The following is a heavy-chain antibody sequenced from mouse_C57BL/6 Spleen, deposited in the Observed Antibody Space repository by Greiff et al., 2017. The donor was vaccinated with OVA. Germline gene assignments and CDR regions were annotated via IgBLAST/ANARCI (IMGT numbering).Heavy chain of an antibody. J-gene: IGHJ2*01. Sequence: DVKLVESEGGLVQPGSSMKLSCTASGFTFSDYYMAWVRQVPEKGLEWVANINYDGSSTYYLDSLKSRFIISRDNAKNILYLQMSSLKSEDTATXYCAREGYGNLDYWGQGTTLTVSS. V-gene: IGHV5-16*01. D-gene: IGHD2-10*02. CDR2: INYDGSST. CDR1: GFTFSDYY. CDR3: AREGYGNLDY.